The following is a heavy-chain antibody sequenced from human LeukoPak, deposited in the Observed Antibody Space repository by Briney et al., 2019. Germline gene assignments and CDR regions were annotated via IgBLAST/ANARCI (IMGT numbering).Heavy chain of an antibody. CDR2: IYSGGAT. J-gene: IGHJ4*02. Sequence: GESLKISCAPSGLTVSSNSMRWVRQAPGKGLEWVSVIYSGGATYYSDSVKGRFTISRDNSKNTVYLQMNSLRAEDTAVYYCARDRDTSGYIFDYWGRGTLVTVSS. CDR1: GLTVSSNS. D-gene: IGHD3-22*01. V-gene: IGHV3-53*01. CDR3: ARDRDTSGYIFDY.